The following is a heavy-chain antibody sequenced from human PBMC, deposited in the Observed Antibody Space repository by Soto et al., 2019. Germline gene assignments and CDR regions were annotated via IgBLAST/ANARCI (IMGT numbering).Heavy chain of an antibody. Sequence: GASVKFSCKTSGGNLNTYALTWVRQAPGQGLEWIGGIIPMFDIKNVAQRFQGRVTLNADDSMTTAYMEMTSLRSDDTAVYYCAKEAGDHWGQGTLVTVSS. CDR1: GGNLNTYA. CDR2: IIPMFDIK. D-gene: IGHD3-10*01. J-gene: IGHJ4*02. CDR3: AKEAGDH. V-gene: IGHV1-69*13.